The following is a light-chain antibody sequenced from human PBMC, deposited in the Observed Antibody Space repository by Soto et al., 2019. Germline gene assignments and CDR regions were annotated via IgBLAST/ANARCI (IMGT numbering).Light chain of an antibody. CDR3: GSWDTSLSAYV. V-gene: IGLV1-51*01. CDR2: DDN. Sequence: QSVLTQPPSVSAAPGQKVTSSFSGSGSNIGGNSVSWYQQLPGTAPKLLIYDDNKRPSGIPDRFSGSKSGTSATLGITAFQTGDEADYYCGSWDTSLSAYVFGTGTKVTVL. CDR1: GSNIGGNS. J-gene: IGLJ1*01.